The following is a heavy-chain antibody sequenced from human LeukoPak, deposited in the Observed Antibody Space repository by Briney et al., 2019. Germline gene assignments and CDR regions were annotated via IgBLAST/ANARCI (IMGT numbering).Heavy chain of an antibody. D-gene: IGHD3-22*01. CDR3: ARGGHVRVYDNSAYYGHE. Sequence: ASVKVSCKTSGYTFASYHIHWVRQAPGQGLEWMGIIKISGGSSTYAQMFQGRVTMTRDTSTRTVYMEMSSLTSEDTAIYYCARGGHVRVYDNSAYYGHEWGQGTLVTVSS. CDR2: IKISGGSS. CDR1: GYTFASYH. V-gene: IGHV1-46*01. J-gene: IGHJ4*02.